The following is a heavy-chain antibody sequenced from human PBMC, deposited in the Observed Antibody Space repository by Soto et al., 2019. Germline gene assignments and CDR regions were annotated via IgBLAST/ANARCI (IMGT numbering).Heavy chain of an antibody. D-gene: IGHD3-10*01. CDR2: INSDGSST. J-gene: IGHJ3*02. CDR3: ARVPLLFTPHDAIDI. Sequence: SLRLSCAASGFTFSSYWMHWVRQAPGKGLVWVSRINSDGSSTSYADSVKGRFTISRDNAKNTLYLQMNSLRAEDTAVYYCARVPLLFTPHDAIDIRGQGTMVTVSS. V-gene: IGHV3-74*01. CDR1: GFTFSSYW.